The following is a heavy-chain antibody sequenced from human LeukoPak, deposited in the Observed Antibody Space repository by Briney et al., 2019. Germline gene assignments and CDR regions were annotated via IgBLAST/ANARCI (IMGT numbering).Heavy chain of an antibody. J-gene: IGHJ6*03. CDR1: GYSISSGYY. D-gene: IGHD6-25*01. CDR3: ARGGSYMDV. Sequence: PSETLSLTCTVSGYSISSGYYWGWIRQPPGKGLEWIGSIYHSGSTYYNPSLKSRVTISVDKSKNQFSLKLSSVTAADTAVYYCARGGSYMDVWGKGTTVTVSS. V-gene: IGHV4-38-2*02. CDR2: IYHSGST.